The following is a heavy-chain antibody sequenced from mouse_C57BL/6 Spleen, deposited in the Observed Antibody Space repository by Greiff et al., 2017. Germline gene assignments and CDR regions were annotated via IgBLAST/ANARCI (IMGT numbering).Heavy chain of an antibody. CDR1: GFTFTDYY. CDR3: ARTGTGYFDV. Sequence: EVKVVESGGGLVQPGGSLSLSCAASGFTFTDYYMSWVRQPPGQALEWLGFIRNKANGYTTEYSASVKGRFTISRDNSQSILYLQINALIAEDSATYYCARTGTGYFDVWGTGTTVTVSS. V-gene: IGHV7-3*01. D-gene: IGHD4-1*01. J-gene: IGHJ1*03. CDR2: IRNKANGYTT.